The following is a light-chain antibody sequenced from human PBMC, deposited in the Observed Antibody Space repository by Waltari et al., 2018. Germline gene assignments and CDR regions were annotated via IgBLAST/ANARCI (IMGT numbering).Light chain of an antibody. CDR2: EVS. CDR3: CSYTRSDYVT. CDR1: SNNVGSYNL. V-gene: IGLV2-23*02. J-gene: IGLJ2*01. Sequence: QSALTQPASVSGSPGQSITISCTGTSNNVGSYNLVSWYQQYPGKATKVVVYEVSNRSSGVSNHFSGSKSFNTASLTISGLQSEDEADYYCCSYTRSDYVTFGGGTKVTVL.